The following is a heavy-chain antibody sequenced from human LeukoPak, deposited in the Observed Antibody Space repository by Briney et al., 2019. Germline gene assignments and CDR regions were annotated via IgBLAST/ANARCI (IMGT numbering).Heavy chain of an antibody. J-gene: IGHJ5*02. Sequence: ASVKVSCKASGYTFTSYDINWVRQATGQGLEWMGWMNPNGGNTGYAQKFQGRVTMTRNTSISTAYMELSSLRSEDTAVYYCARGRRTSTGHNWFDPWGQGTLVTVSS. CDR1: GYTFTSYD. CDR3: ARGRRTSTGHNWFDP. V-gene: IGHV1-8*01. CDR2: MNPNGGNT.